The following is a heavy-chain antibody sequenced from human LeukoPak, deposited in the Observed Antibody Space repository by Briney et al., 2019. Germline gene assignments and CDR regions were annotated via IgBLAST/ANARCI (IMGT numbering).Heavy chain of an antibody. Sequence: PSETLSLTCTVSGGAISSSNYYWGWIRQPPGKGLEWIGSIYYSGTPNHNPSRKSRATISVDTSKNQFSLKLSSVTAADTAVYYCARNPRSGYFPHYHYYGMDVWGQGTTVTVSS. V-gene: IGHV4-39*07. CDR1: GGAISSSNYY. CDR3: ARNPRSGYFPHYHYYGMDV. J-gene: IGHJ6*02. D-gene: IGHD3-3*01. CDR2: IYYSGTP.